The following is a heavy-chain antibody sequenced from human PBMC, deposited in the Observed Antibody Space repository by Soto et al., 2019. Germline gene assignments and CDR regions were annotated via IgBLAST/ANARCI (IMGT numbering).Heavy chain of an antibody. CDR2: ISLYDGST. J-gene: IGHJ4*02. CDR1: GYTFTTYG. CDR3: ARERDSAYLDL. Sequence: QVQLVQSGAEVKKPGASVKVSCKASGYTFTTYGITWVRQAPGQGLEWMGWISLYDGSTKYAQNLQGRVTMTTDTPSGTAYTELTSLSSDGTAVYYCARERDSAYLDLWGQGTLVTVSS. V-gene: IGHV1-18*01. D-gene: IGHD2-15*01.